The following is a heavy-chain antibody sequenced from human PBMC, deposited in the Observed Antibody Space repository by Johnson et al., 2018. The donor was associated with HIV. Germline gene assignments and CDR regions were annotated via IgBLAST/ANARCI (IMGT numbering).Heavy chain of an antibody. Sequence: QVLLLESGGGVVQPGMFVTLSCAASGLNFSDYGMHWVRQAPGKGLEWVAVISFDGSNKYFTDSVRGRFTISRDNSKNTLFLQMNSLRAEDTAVYYCVRRFYDSSAFDIWGQGTLVTVSS. J-gene: IGHJ3*02. CDR1: GLNFSDYG. CDR2: ISFDGSNK. D-gene: IGHD3-22*01. V-gene: IGHV3-30-3*01. CDR3: VRRFYDSSAFDI.